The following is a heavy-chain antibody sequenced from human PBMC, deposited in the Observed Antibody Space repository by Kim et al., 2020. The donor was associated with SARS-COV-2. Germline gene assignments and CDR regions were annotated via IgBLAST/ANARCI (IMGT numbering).Heavy chain of an antibody. CDR1: GFTVTTNY. CDR3: ARAATIASRRSGVYYFDY. D-gene: IGHD6-13*01. J-gene: IGHJ4*02. Sequence: GGSLRLSCAASGFTVTTNYMSWVRQAPGEGLEWVSLVYSVTSTYYADSVKGRFTISRDNSNNTVYLQMNSLRAEDTAIYYCARAATIASRRSGVYYFDYWGQGTLVTVSS. CDR2: VYSVTST. V-gene: IGHV3-66*01.